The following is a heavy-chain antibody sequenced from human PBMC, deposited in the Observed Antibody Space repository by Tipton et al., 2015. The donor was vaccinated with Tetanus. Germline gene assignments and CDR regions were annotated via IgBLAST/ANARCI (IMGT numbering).Heavy chain of an antibody. J-gene: IGHJ4*02. D-gene: IGHD3-22*01. CDR3: ARDRRDFAYDSRGFYSPLYYFDN. CDR1: GGAFSGHY. V-gene: IGHV4-34*09. Sequence: TLSLTCAVYGGAFSGHYWTWIRQAPGKGLEWIGEIHPSGSTNYNASLRGRVTLSLDTARGQFSLKLTSVTAADAAVYFCARDRRDFAYDSRGFYSPLYYFDNWGQGLRVTVSS. CDR2: IHPSGST.